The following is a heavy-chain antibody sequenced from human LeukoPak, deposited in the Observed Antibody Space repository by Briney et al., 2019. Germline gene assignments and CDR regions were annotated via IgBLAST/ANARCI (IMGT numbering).Heavy chain of an antibody. CDR2: ISYDGSNK. V-gene: IGHV3-30-3*01. Sequence: GRSLRLSCAASGFTFSSYAMHWVRQAPGKGLEWVVVISYDGSNKYYADSVKGRFTISRDNSKNTLYLQMNSLRAEDTAVYYCARREVDGYSSSSSPHYYYYYYMDVWGKGTTVTVSS. CDR3: ARREVDGYSSSSSPHYYYYYYMDV. CDR1: GFTFSSYA. J-gene: IGHJ6*03. D-gene: IGHD6-13*01.